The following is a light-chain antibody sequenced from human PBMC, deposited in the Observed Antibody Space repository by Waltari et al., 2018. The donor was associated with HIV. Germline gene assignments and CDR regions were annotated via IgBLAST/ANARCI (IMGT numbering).Light chain of an antibody. V-gene: IGLV2-11*01. CDR2: DVS. CDR3: CSYTGSDLGI. CDR1: SRDVGGYNY. J-gene: IGLJ2*01. Sequence: QSALTQPRSVSGSPGQSVTISCTGTSRDVGGYNYVSWYQQHPGKAPKLMIYDVSKRPSGVPVRVSGAKSGNTASLTISGLQAEDEADYYCCSYTGSDLGIFGGGTKLTGL.